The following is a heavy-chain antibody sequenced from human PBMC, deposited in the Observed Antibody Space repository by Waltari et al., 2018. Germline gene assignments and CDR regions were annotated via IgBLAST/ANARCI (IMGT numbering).Heavy chain of an antibody. CDR1: GFTFSSYG. D-gene: IGHD3-3*02. V-gene: IGHV3-30*03. CDR2: ISYDGSNK. J-gene: IGHJ3*02. Sequence: QVQLVESGGGVVQPGRSLRLSCAASGFTFSSYGMHWVRQAPGKGLEWVAVISYDGSNKYYADSVKGRFTISRDNSKNTLYLQMNSLRSEDTAVYYCAREAFEDAFDIWGQGTMVTVSS. CDR3: AREAFEDAFDI.